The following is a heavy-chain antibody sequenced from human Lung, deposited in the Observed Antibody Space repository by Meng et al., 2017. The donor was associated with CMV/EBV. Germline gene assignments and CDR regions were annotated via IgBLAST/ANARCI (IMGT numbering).Heavy chain of an antibody. D-gene: IGHD2-2*01. CDR2: IYSGGST. CDR1: GFTVSSNY. V-gene: IGHV3-53*01. Sequence: GESLKISCAASGFTVSSNYMSWVRQAPGKGLEWVSVIYSGGSTYYADSVKGRFTISRDNSKNTLYLQMNSLRAEDTAVYYCARNNCSSTSCYSLYYYGMDVWXQVTXVTVAS. CDR3: ARNNCSSTSCYSLYYYGMDV. J-gene: IGHJ6*02.